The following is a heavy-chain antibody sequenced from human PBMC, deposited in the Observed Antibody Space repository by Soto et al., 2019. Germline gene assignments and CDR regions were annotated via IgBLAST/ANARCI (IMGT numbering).Heavy chain of an antibody. V-gene: IGHV3-74*01. D-gene: IGHD5-18*01. CDR1: GFTFSNFW. J-gene: IGHJ4*02. CDR2: IYSDGSGT. CDR3: ATLNSFGSDY. Sequence: EVQLVESGGGLVQPGGSLRLSCAASGFTFSNFWMNWVRQAPGKGLVWVSRIYSDGSGTTYADSVKGRFTISRDNAKSTLYLQMNSLRAEDTAVYYCATLNSFGSDYWGRGTLVTVSS.